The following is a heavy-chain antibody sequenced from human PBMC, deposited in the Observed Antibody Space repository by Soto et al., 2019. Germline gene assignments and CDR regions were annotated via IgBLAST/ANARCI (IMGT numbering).Heavy chain of an antibody. CDR1: GGTFSSYA. J-gene: IGHJ4*02. V-gene: IGHV1-69*12. D-gene: IGHD2-15*01. Sequence: QVQLVQSGAEVKKPGSSVKVSCKASGGTFSSYAISWVRQAPGQGLEWMGGIIPIFGTANYAQKFQGRVTITADESTSTAYMELISLRSEDTAVYYCARESRYCSGGSCYFLPAIVYWGQGTLVTVSS. CDR2: IIPIFGTA. CDR3: ARESRYCSGGSCYFLPAIVY.